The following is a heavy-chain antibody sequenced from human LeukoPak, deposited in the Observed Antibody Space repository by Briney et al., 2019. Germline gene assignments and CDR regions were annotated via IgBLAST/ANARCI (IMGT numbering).Heavy chain of an antibody. D-gene: IGHD4-17*01. CDR2: INTDGSST. Sequence: PGGSLRLSCAASGFTFSSYWMHWVRQAPGKGLVWVSRINTDGSSTTYADSVRGRFTISRDNAKNTLYLQMNSLRAEDTAVYYCARGVGGGGPALNGDYVLDYWGQGTLVTVSS. CDR1: GFTFSSYW. V-gene: IGHV3-74*01. J-gene: IGHJ4*02. CDR3: ARGVGGGGPALNGDYVLDY.